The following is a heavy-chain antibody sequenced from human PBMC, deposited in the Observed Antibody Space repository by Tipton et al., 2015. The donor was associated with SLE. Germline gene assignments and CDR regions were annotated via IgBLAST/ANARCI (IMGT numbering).Heavy chain of an antibody. CDR2: ITWDGDST. J-gene: IGHJ4*02. Sequence: SLRLSCAASGFTFDDYAMHWVRQAPGKGLEWVSLITWDGDSTYYADSVKGRFTISRDNSKNSLYLQMNGLRAEDTAVYYCARRYSSSSAFDYWGQGTLVTVSS. V-gene: IGHV3-43D*03. D-gene: IGHD6-6*01. CDR3: ARRYSSSSAFDY. CDR1: GFTFDDYA.